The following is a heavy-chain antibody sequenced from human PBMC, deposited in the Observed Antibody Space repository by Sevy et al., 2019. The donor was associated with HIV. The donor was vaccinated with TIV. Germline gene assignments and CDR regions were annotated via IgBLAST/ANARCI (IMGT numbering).Heavy chain of an antibody. V-gene: IGHV3-7*02. CDR2: IKEDGSAE. D-gene: IGHD2-2*01. Sequence: GGSLRLSCAASGFTFSGYWMTWVRQAPGKGLEWVANIKEDGSAEYYVDSVKGRFTISKDNAKNSLYLQMNRLRAEDTAVYYCARAHRIVVVPAACDYWGQGTLVTVSS. J-gene: IGHJ4*02. CDR3: ARAHRIVVVPAACDY. CDR1: GFTFSGYW.